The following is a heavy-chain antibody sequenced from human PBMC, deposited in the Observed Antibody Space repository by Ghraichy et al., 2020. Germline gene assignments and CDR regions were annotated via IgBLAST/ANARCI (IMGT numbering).Heavy chain of an antibody. Sequence: SETLSLTCTVSGGSISSYYWSWIRQPPGKGLEWIGYIYYSGSTNYNPSLKSRVTISVDTSKNQFSLKLSSVTAADTAVYYCARLAYCGGDCYSDYFDYWGQGTLVTVSS. J-gene: IGHJ4*02. V-gene: IGHV4-59*08. D-gene: IGHD2-21*02. CDR3: ARLAYCGGDCYSDYFDY. CDR1: GGSISSYY. CDR2: IYYSGST.